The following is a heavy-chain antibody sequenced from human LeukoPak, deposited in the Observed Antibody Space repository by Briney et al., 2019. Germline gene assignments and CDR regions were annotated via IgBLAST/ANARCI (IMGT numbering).Heavy chain of an antibody. Sequence: PGGSLRLSCAASGFTFSSYGMHWVRQAPGKGLEWVAVIWYDGSNKYYADSVKGRFTISRDNSKNTLYLQMNSLRAEDTAVYCCARDYYGSGSPDYWGQGTLVTVSS. J-gene: IGHJ4*02. CDR3: ARDYYGSGSPDY. V-gene: IGHV3-33*01. CDR2: IWYDGSNK. D-gene: IGHD3-10*01. CDR1: GFTFSSYG.